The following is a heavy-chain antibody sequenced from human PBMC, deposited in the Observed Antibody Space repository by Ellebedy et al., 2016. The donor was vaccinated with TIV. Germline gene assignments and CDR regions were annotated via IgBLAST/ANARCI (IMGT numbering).Heavy chain of an antibody. CDR2: MNPHSGNT. D-gene: IGHD2-15*01. Sequence: AASVKVSCKASEYTFTGFDINWVRQATGQGLEWMGWMNPHSGNTGYAQKFQGRVTMTRNTSISTAYMELSSLTSEDTAVYYCARRLSLGYCSGGSCHGADYWGQGTLVTVSS. CDR1: EYTFTGFD. V-gene: IGHV1-8*01. CDR3: ARRLSLGYCSGGSCHGADY. J-gene: IGHJ4*02.